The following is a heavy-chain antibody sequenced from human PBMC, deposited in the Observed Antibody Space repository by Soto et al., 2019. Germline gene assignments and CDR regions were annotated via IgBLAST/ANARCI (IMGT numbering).Heavy chain of an antibody. CDR1: GFTVSSNY. Sequence: EVQLVETGGGLIQPGGSPRLSCAASGFTVSSNYMCWVRQAPGKGLEWVSVIYSGGSTYYADSVKGRFTISRDNSKNTLYLQMNSLRAEDTAVYYCAGPSSGWSAHTGPGYFDLWGRGTLVTVSS. CDR3: AGPSSGWSAHTGPGYFDL. J-gene: IGHJ2*01. V-gene: IGHV3-53*02. D-gene: IGHD6-19*01. CDR2: IYSGGST.